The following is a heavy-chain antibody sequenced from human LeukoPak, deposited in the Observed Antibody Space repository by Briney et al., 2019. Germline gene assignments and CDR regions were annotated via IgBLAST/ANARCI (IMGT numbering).Heavy chain of an antibody. J-gene: IGHJ4*02. V-gene: IGHV3-74*01. CDR1: GFTISTYW. CDR2: INSDGSIT. D-gene: IGHD3-9*01. Sequence: GGSLRLSCVASGFTISTYWMHWVRQVPGKGLVRVSGINSDGSITHYADSVKGRFTISRDNVKNTLYLQMNNLRAEDTAVYYCARGSGFGVWGQGTLVTVSS. CDR3: ARGSGFGV.